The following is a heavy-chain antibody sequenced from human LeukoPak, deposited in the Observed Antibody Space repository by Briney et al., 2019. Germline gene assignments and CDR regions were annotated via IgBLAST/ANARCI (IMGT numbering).Heavy chain of an antibody. V-gene: IGHV4-34*01. CDR2: IHNSGTT. D-gene: IGHD3-10*01. CDR3: ARRYYYNLGSFPFDF. Sequence: SETLSLTCAVSGGPFSGYFWSWIRQSSGKGLGWIGEIHNSGTTNYNPSLNSLATISEDTSKNQFYLNLSSVTAADTAVYYCARRYYYNLGSFPFDFWGQGTLVTVSS. J-gene: IGHJ4*02. CDR1: GGPFSGYF.